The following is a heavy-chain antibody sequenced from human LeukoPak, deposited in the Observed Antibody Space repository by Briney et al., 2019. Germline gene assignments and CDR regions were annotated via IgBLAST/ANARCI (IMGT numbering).Heavy chain of an antibody. D-gene: IGHD3-16*02. CDR3: ARDLGLRLGELSPY. CDR2: IIPIFGTA. CDR1: GGTFSSYA. J-gene: IGHJ4*02. Sequence: ASVKVSCKASGGTFSSYAISWVRQAPGQGLEWMGGIIPIFGTANYAQKFQGRVTITADESTSTAYMELSSLRSEDTAVYYCARDLGLRLGELSPYWGQGTLVTVSS. V-gene: IGHV1-69*13.